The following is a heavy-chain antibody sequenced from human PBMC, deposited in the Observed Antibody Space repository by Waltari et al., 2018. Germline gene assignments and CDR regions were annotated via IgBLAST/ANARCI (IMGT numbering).Heavy chain of an antibody. CDR2: INHAGNT. V-gene: IGHV4-34*01. Sequence: QVHLQQWGAGLLKASETLSLTCAVDGGSFRGYYWSWVRQPPGKGLEWIGEINHAGNTNFNPSRKSRVVISGDTSKSQFYLKLTFVTAADTGVYYCARLEDCSGGNCYSANNHPVDVWGQGTSVTVSS. CDR3: ARLEDCSGGNCYSANNHPVDV. J-gene: IGHJ6*02. D-gene: IGHD2-15*01. CDR1: GGSFRGYY.